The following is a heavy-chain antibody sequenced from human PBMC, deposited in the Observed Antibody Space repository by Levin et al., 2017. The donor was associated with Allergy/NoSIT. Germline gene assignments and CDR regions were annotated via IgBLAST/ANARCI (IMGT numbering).Heavy chain of an antibody. CDR3: ASKRSVGSDILTGYYYGMDV. CDR2: IIPIFGTA. V-gene: IGHV1-69*13. Sequence: EASVKVSCKASGGTFSSYAISWVRQAPGQGLEWMGGIIPIFGTANYAQKFQGRVTITADESTSTAYMELSSLRSEDTAVYYCASKRSVGSDILTGYYYGMDVWGQGTTVTVSS. D-gene: IGHD3-9*01. CDR1: GGTFSSYA. J-gene: IGHJ6*02.